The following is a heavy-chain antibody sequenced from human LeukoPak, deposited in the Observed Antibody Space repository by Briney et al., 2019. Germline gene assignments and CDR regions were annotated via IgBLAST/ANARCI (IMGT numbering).Heavy chain of an antibody. CDR3: ARDPIPTVTSFYYFYMDV. J-gene: IGHJ6*03. CDR1: GFTFSSYG. Sequence: PGGTLRLSCEASGFTFSSYGMHWVRQAPGKGLEYVAGISGIGGSTYSANSVKGRFTISRDNSKNTLSLQMGSLRAEDMAVYYCARDPIPTVTSFYYFYMDVWGKGTTVTISS. V-gene: IGHV3-64*01. D-gene: IGHD4-17*01. CDR2: ISGIGGST.